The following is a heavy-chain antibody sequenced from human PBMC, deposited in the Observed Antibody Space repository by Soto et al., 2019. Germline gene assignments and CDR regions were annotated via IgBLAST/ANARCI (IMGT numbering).Heavy chain of an antibody. J-gene: IGHJ6*02. D-gene: IGHD6-19*01. CDR1: GGSISSYY. CDR2: IYYSGST. V-gene: IGHV4-59*01. Sequence: PSETLSLTCTVSGGSISSYYWSWIRQPPGKGLEWIGYIYYSGSTNYNPSLKSRVTISVDTSKNQFSLKLSSVTAADMAVYYCARGSSGWYLSDKPYYYGMDVWGQGTTVTVSS. CDR3: ARGSSGWYLSDKPYYYGMDV.